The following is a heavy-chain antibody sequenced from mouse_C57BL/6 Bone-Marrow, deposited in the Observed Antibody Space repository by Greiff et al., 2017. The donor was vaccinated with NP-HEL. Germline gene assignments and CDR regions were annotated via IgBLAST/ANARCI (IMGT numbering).Heavy chain of an antibody. CDR1: GFTFSDYG. CDR3: ARRRYFDV. CDR2: ISNLAYSI. J-gene: IGHJ1*03. V-gene: IGHV5-15*04. Sequence: DVQLQESGGGLVQPGGSLKLSCAASGFTFSDYGMAWVRQAPRKGPEWVAFISNLAYSIYYADTVTGRFTISRENAKNTLYLEMSSLRSEDTAMYYCARRRYFDVWGTGTTVTVSS.